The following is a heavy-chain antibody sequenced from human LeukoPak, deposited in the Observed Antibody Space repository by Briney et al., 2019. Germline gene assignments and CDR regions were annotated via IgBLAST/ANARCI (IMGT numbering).Heavy chain of an antibody. CDR1: GFTFSSYE. CDR2: ISSSGSTK. V-gene: IGHV3-48*03. Sequence: GGSLRLSCAASGFTFSSYEMNWVRQAPGKGLEWVSYISSSGSTKYYADSVKGRFTISRDNAKNSLYLQMNSLRAEDTAVYYCASGGSYYSCDYWGQGTLVTVSS. CDR3: ASGGSYYSCDY. J-gene: IGHJ4*02. D-gene: IGHD3-10*01.